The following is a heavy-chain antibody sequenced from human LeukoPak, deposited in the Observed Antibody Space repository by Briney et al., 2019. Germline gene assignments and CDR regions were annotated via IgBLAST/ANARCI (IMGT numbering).Heavy chain of an antibody. Sequence: GGSLRLSCATSGFIFGNYRMHWVRQAPGKGLVWVSRINSDGSDTDYAESVKGRFTLSRDNSRDSVHLQMNRLRDEDTAVYYCAKDRGYGEHEPFESWGQGSLVTVSS. CDR2: INSDGSDT. D-gene: IGHD4/OR15-4a*01. J-gene: IGHJ4*02. CDR1: GFIFGNYR. V-gene: IGHV3-74*01. CDR3: AKDRGYGEHEPFES.